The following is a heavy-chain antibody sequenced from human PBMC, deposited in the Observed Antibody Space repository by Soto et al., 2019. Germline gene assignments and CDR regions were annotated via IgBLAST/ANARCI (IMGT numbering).Heavy chain of an antibody. V-gene: IGHV3-23*01. Sequence: GGFLRLSCAASGFPFNDYSMHWVRQVPGKGLEWVSTISGSGVNTYYADSVQGRFTISRDNSKNPLSLQMNSLRAEDPAVYYCGRGQNTYYWGQEPRVTVSP. CDR3: GRGQNTYY. CDR1: GFPFNDYS. J-gene: IGHJ4*02. CDR2: ISGSGVNT.